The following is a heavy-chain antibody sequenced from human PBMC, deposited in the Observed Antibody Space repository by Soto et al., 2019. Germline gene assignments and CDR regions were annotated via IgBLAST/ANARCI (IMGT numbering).Heavy chain of an antibody. CDR2: INAGNGNT. CDR3: ARAFFYQGSDSRGYSFDAFDF. V-gene: IGHV1-3*01. CDR1: GYTFTSYA. J-gene: IGHJ3*01. D-gene: IGHD3-22*01. Sequence: VASVKVSCKASGYTFTSYAMHWVRQAPGQRLEWMGWINAGNGNTKYSQKFQGRVTITRDTSASTAYMELRSLRSDDTAVYYCARAFFYQGSDSRGYSFDAFDFWGPGTLVTVSS.